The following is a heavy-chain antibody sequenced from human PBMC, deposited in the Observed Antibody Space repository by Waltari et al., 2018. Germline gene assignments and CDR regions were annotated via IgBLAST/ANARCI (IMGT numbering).Heavy chain of an antibody. CDR1: GYTFTENY. Sequence: QVQLVQSGAEVKKPGASVKVSCKASGYTFTENYMHWVRQAPGQGLEWMGRVNPSSGVTNYAQKFQGRVTMTRDTSINTVDMELSRLRSDDTAEYYCARITTVTTSAFDIWGQGTMVTVSS. CDR2: VNPSSGVT. CDR3: ARITTVTTSAFDI. V-gene: IGHV1-2*06. J-gene: IGHJ3*02. D-gene: IGHD4-17*01.